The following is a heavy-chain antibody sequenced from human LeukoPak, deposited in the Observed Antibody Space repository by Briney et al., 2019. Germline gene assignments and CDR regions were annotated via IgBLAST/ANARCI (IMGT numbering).Heavy chain of an antibody. CDR3: ATLRGYCSGGSCYSRYYYYYYYMDV. V-gene: IGHV4-4*07. Sequence: KSSETLSLTCTVSGGSISSYYWSWIRQPAGKGLEWIGRIYTSGSTNYNPSLKSRVTMSVDTSKNQFSLKLSSVTAADTAVYYCATLRGYCSGGSCYSRYYYYYYYMDVWGKGTTVTVSS. CDR1: GGSISSYY. CDR2: IYTSGST. J-gene: IGHJ6*03. D-gene: IGHD2-15*01.